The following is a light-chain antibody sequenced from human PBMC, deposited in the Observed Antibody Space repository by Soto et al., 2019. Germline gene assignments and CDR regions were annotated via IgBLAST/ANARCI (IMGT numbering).Light chain of an antibody. J-gene: IGLJ3*02. CDR1: INDVGADKY. V-gene: IGLV2-14*03. Sequence: QSALTQPASVSGSPGQSITISCTGTINDVGADKYVSWYQQHPGKVPQLMIYDVSIRPSGVSTRVSGSKSGNTASLTISGLQAQYEADYYCSPVTTSSTWVFGGGTKLTVL. CDR2: DVS. CDR3: SPVTTSSTWV.